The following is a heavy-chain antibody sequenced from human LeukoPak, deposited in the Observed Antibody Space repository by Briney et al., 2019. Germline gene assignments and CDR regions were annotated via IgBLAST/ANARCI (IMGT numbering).Heavy chain of an antibody. CDR3: ARRGPPRTLLRGVKSGWFDP. D-gene: IGHD3-10*01. V-gene: IGHV4-59*12. Sequence: PSETLSLTCTVSSGSFRTYYWSWIRLPPGKGLEWIGYIFYNEGTSYNPSLKSRVTISVDTSNNQLSLKLSSVTAADTAVYYCARRGPPRTLLRGVKSGWFDPWGQGTLVTVSS. CDR1: SGSFRTYY. CDR2: IFYNEGT. J-gene: IGHJ5*02.